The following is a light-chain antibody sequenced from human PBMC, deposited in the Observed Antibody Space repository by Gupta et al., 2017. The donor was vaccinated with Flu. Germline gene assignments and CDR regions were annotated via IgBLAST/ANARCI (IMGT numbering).Light chain of an antibody. J-gene: IGKJ2*01. Sequence: DIQMTQSPSSLSASVGDRVTITCQASQDISKHLNWYQQKPGKAPKLLIYDASNWETGVASRFSGSGYGKDFTFTITTRQQGDIATYYCQQYENLPLYIFGQGTKLDIK. CDR1: QDISKH. CDR2: DAS. V-gene: IGKV1-33*01. CDR3: QQYENLPLYI.